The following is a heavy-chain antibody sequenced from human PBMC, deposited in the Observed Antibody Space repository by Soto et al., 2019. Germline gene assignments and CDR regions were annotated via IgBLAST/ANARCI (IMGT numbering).Heavy chain of an antibody. CDR3: ARCFNDGALRTPYGMDV. J-gene: IGHJ6*02. CDR1: GFTFSSYA. D-gene: IGHD1-1*01. CDR2: ISYDGSNK. Sequence: PGGSLRLSCAASGFTFSSYAMHWVRQAPGKGLEWVAVISYDGSNKYYADSVKGRFTISRDNSKNTLYLQMNSLRAEDTAVYYCARCFNDGALRTPYGMDVWGQGTTVTVSS. V-gene: IGHV3-30-3*01.